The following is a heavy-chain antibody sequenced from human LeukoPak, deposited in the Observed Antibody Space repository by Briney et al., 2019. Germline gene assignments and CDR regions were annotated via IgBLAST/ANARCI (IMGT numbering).Heavy chain of an antibody. CDR1: GFTFSSYW. V-gene: IGHV3-74*01. J-gene: IGHJ4*02. CDR3: ARSWSSWYSAFDY. Sequence: GGSLRLSCAASGFTFSSYWIHWVRQAPGKGLVWVSRINSDGSSTSYADSVKGRFTISRDNAKNTLYLQMNSLRAEDTAVYYCARSWSSWYSAFDYWGQGTLVTVSS. D-gene: IGHD6-13*01. CDR2: INSDGSST.